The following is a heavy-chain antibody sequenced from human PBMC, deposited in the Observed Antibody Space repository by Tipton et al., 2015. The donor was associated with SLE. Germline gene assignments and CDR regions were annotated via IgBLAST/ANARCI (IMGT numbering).Heavy chain of an antibody. CDR2: INPSGGST. D-gene: IGHD4-11*01. Sequence: QVQLVQSGAEVKKPGASVKVSCKASGYTFTSYYMHWVRQAPGQGLEWMGIINPSGGSTSYAQKFQGRVTMTRDTSTSTVYMELSSLRSEDTAVYYCARDLPTVTTRYNWFDPWGQGTLVTVSS. CDR1: GYTFTSYY. CDR3: ARDLPTVTTRYNWFDP. J-gene: IGHJ5*02. V-gene: IGHV1-46*01.